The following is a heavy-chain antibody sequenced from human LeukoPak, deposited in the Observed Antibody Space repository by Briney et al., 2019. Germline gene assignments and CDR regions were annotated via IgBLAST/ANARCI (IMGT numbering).Heavy chain of an antibody. D-gene: IGHD3-10*01. CDR2: ISGSGGST. CDR1: GFTFSSYG. V-gene: IGHV3-23*01. CDR3: AKDSRWLGELFTFYFDY. J-gene: IGHJ4*02. Sequence: GGSLRLSCAASGFTFSSYGMSWVRQAPGKGLEWVSAISGSGGSTYYADSVKGRFIISRDNSKNTLYLQMNSLRAEDTAVYYCAKDSRWLGELFTFYFDYWGQGTPVTVSS.